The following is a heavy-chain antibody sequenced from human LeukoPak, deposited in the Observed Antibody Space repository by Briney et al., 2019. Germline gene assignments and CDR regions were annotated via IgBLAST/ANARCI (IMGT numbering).Heavy chain of an antibody. D-gene: IGHD4-17*01. Sequence: QRGGSLRLSCAASGFIFSSYEMNWVRQAPGKGLEWVSYISSSGSTIQYADSVKGRFTISRDNAKNSLYLQMNSLRAEDTAVYYCARDGLRDYGGTWFDPWGQGTLVTVSS. CDR3: ARDGLRDYGGTWFDP. J-gene: IGHJ5*02. CDR1: GFIFSSYE. CDR2: ISSSGSTI. V-gene: IGHV3-48*03.